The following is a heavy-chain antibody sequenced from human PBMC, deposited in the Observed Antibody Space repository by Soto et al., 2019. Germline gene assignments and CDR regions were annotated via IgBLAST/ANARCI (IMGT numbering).Heavy chain of an antibody. CDR1: GDSIGAYS. Sequence: PSETLSLTCTVSGDSIGAYSWSWVRQPPGKGLEWIGNIHYNGNTKYNPSLKSRVTMSVDTSKNQFSLKLISVTAADTAKYFCAREGNLGRWLQPLDFWGQGTLVTVSS. CDR2: IHYNGNT. V-gene: IGHV4-59*01. D-gene: IGHD5-12*01. CDR3: AREGNLGRWLQPLDF. J-gene: IGHJ4*02.